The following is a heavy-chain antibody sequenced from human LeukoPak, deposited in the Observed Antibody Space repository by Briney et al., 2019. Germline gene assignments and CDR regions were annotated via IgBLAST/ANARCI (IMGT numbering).Heavy chain of an antibody. CDR1: GGSISSSSYY. Sequence: SETLSLTCTVSGGSISSSSYYWGWIRQPAGKGLEWIGRIYTSGSTNYNPSLKSRITMSVDTSKNQFSLRLSSVTAADTAVYYCARGRYGSGTYFFDYWGQGTLVTVSS. V-gene: IGHV4-61*02. D-gene: IGHD3-10*01. CDR3: ARGRYGSGTYFFDY. J-gene: IGHJ4*02. CDR2: IYTSGST.